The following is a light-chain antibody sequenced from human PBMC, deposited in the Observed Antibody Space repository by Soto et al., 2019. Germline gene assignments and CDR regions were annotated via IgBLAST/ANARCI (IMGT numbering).Light chain of an antibody. CDR1: QSVSTSQ. CDR3: QQYATSPHT. J-gene: IGKJ2*01. V-gene: IGKV3-20*01. CDR2: GAS. Sequence: EIVLTQSPVTLSLSPGESATLSCRASQSVSTSQGAWYQQKPGQAPRLLIYGASSRATGIADRFSGVGSETDFTLTINRMEHEDFAVYYYQQYATSPHTFGQGTKLEIK.